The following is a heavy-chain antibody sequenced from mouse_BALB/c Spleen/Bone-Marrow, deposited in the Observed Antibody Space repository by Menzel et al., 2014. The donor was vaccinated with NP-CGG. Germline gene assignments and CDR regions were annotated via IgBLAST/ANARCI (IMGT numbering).Heavy chain of an antibody. J-gene: IGHJ4*01. Sequence: VHLQQPGAELVKPGASVKLSCTASGFNIKDTYMHWVKQRPEQGLEWIGRIDPANGNTKCDPKFQGKATITADTSSNTAYLQLSSLTSEDTAVYYCARWEYYAMDYWGQGTSVTVSS. CDR1: GFNIKDTY. CDR3: ARWEYYAMDY. V-gene: IGHV14-3*02. D-gene: IGHD4-1*01. CDR2: IDPANGNT.